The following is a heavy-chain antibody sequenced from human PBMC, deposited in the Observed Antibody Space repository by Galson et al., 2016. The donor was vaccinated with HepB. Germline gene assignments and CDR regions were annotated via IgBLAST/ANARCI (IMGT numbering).Heavy chain of an antibody. CDR2: ISYDGSDK. D-gene: IGHD7-27*01. CDR3: ARYPPNWGFYFDY. J-gene: IGHJ4*02. V-gene: IGHV3-30*04. CDR1: GFTFSASA. Sequence: SLRLSCAASGFTFSASAMHWVRQAPGKGLEWVALISYDGSDKFYADSVKGRFTISRDTSKNTLYLQMNSLSAEDTAVYFCARYPPNWGFYFDYWGQGTLVTVSS.